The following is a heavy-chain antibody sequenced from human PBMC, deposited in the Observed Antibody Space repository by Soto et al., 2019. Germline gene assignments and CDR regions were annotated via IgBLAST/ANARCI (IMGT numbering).Heavy chain of an antibody. Sequence: QVQLQESGPGLVKPSETLSLTCTVSGGSISSYYWSWIRQPPGKGLEWIGYIYYSGSTNSNPSLKGRFTISEDPSKTQLSIKLSSVTAAATAVYSCARALILTGYYIHDAFDIWGQGTMVTVSS. D-gene: IGHD3-9*01. V-gene: IGHV4-59*01. J-gene: IGHJ3*02. CDR3: ARALILTGYYIHDAFDI. CDR1: GGSISSYY. CDR2: IYYSGST.